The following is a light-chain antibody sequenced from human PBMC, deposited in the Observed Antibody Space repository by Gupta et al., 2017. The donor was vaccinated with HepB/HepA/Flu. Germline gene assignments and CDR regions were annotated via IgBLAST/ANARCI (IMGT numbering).Light chain of an antibody. J-gene: IGKJ1*01. V-gene: IGKV1-39*01. CDR2: AAS. Sequence: DIQMTQSPSSLSASVGDRVTITCRASQTINTYLNWYQQRPGKAPKVLIYAASHLLTGVPSRFSGSGSGTEFTLTISNLQPDDFAIYYCQQSDNTPRTFGQGTKVEIK. CDR3: QQSDNTPRT. CDR1: QTINTY.